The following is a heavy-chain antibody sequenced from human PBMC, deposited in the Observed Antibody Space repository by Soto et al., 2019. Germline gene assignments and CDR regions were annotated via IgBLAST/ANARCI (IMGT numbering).Heavy chain of an antibody. CDR1: AGTMSPARYY. CDR3: ASIWFGDFDY. Sequence: SQTLSVTCTVSAGTMSPARYYWSRLRQPPGKGLEWIGYFHSSGATYKDPSLKSRVTISVDTSKNQISLKLDSVTAADTAVYYCASIWFGDFDYWGHGTLGTVS. V-gene: IGHV4-30-4*08. J-gene: IGHJ4*01. CDR2: FHSSGAT. D-gene: IGHD3-10*01.